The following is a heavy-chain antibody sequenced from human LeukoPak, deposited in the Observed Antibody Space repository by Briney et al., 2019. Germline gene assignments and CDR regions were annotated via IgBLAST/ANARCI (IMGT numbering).Heavy chain of an antibody. D-gene: IGHD3-3*01. CDR1: GYTFTSYY. CDR3: ARELYSTRIRFYSY. V-gene: IGHV1-2*02. CDR2: INPNSGGT. J-gene: IGHJ4*02. Sequence: GASVKVSCKASGYTFTSYYMHWVRQAPGQGLEWMGWINPNSGGTNYAQKFQGRVTMTRDTSISTAYMELSRLRSDDTAVYYCARELYSTRIRFYSYWGQGTLVTVSS.